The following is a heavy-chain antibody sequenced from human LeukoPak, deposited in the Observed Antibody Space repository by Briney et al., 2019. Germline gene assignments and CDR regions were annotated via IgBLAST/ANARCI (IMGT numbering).Heavy chain of an antibody. Sequence: GGSLRLSCAASGFTFSDYYMSWIRQAPGKGLEWVSYISSSGSTIYYADSVKGRFTISRDSAKNSLYLQMNSLRAEATAVYYCARHLSGITGYTYGRGIDYWGQGTLLTVSS. D-gene: IGHD5-18*01. V-gene: IGHV3-11*04. CDR2: ISSSGSTI. CDR1: GFTFSDYY. CDR3: ARHLSGITGYTYGRGIDY. J-gene: IGHJ4*02.